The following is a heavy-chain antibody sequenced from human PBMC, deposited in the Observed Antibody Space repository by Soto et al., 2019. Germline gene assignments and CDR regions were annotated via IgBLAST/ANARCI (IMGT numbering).Heavy chain of an antibody. D-gene: IGHD5-18*01. CDR1: GGSFSGYY. CDR2: INHSGNT. CDR3: ARHTEDTAMVKRVDYYYYGMDV. J-gene: IGHJ6*02. V-gene: IGHV4-34*01. Sequence: SETLSLTCSIYGGSFSGYYWSWIRQPPGKGLEWIGEINHSGNTNYNPSLKSRVTISVDTSNNQFSLKLSSVTAADTAVYYCARHTEDTAMVKRVDYYYYGMDVWGQGTTVTVSS.